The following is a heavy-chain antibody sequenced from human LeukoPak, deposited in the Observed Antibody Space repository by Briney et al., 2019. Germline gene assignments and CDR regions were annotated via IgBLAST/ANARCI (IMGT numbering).Heavy chain of an antibody. Sequence: ASVKVSCKASGYTFSNYGISWVRQAPGQGLEWMGWINIYNGNTNYAQKFPGRVSMTTDTSTSTAYMDLRSLRSDDTAMFFCARVYSDSISYLDFWGQGTLVTVSS. D-gene: IGHD4-11*01. V-gene: IGHV1-18*01. J-gene: IGHJ4*02. CDR3: ARVYSDSISYLDF. CDR2: INIYNGNT. CDR1: GYTFSNYG.